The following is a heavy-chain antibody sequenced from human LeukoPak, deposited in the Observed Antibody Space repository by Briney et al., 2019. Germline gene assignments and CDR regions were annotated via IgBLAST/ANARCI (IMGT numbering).Heavy chain of an antibody. CDR2: INHRGST. CDR3: ARRAVVVAGMRAFDI. V-gene: IGHV4-34*01. Sequence: PSETLSLTCAVYGESFSGYYWSWIRQPPGKGLEWIGEINHRGSTNYNPSLKSRVTISVDTSKNQFSLKLSSVTAADMAVYYCARRAVVVAGMRAFDIWGQGTMVTVSS. J-gene: IGHJ3*02. CDR1: GESFSGYY. D-gene: IGHD6-19*01.